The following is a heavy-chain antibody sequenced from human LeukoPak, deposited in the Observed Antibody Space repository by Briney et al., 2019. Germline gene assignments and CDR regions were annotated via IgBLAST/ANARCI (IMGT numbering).Heavy chain of an antibody. J-gene: IGHJ4*02. V-gene: IGHV3-33*01. CDR1: GYTFSSHG. CDR3: ARAYGSGIYPLPDS. CDR2: IWYDGSNK. D-gene: IGHD3-10*01. Sequence: GRSLRLSCVATGYTFSSHGMYWVRQAPGKGLEWVAVIWYDGSNKYYADSVKGRFTVSRDNFKNTLYLQMNSLRAEDTAVYYCARAYGSGIYPLPDSWGQGTLVTVSS.